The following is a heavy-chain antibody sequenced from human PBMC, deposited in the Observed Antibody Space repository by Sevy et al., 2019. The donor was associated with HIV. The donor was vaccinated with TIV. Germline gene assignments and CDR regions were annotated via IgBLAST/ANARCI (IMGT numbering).Heavy chain of an antibody. D-gene: IGHD3-3*01. CDR2: INHSGST. CDR3: AREGSQRITFFKGVISNWFAP. V-gene: IGHV4-34*01. Sequence: SETLSLTCAVYGGSFSGYYWSWIRQPPGKGLEWIGEINHSGSTNYNPSLKGRVTISVDTSKNQFSLKLSSVTAADTPVYYCAREGSQRITFFKGVISNWFAPWGQGTLVTDSS. J-gene: IGHJ5*02. CDR1: GGSFSGYY.